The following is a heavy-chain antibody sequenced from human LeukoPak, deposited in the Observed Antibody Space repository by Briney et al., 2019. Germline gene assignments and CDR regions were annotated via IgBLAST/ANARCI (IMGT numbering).Heavy chain of an antibody. CDR3: ARDHIAVAGSGLDY. CDR2: ISSSGGYI. D-gene: IGHD6-19*01. Sequence: GGPLRLSCAASGFTFSSYSMNWVRQAPGKGLEWVSSISSSGGYIYYADSVKGRFTISRDNAKNSLYLQMNSLRAEDTAVYYCARDHIAVAGSGLDYWGQGTLVTVSS. J-gene: IGHJ4*02. V-gene: IGHV3-21*01. CDR1: GFTFSSYS.